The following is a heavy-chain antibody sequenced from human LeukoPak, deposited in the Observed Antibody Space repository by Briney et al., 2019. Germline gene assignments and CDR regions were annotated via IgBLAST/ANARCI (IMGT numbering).Heavy chain of an antibody. V-gene: IGHV4-59*01. D-gene: IGHD6-19*01. J-gene: IGHJ4*02. CDR1: GGSISGNY. CDR3: ARAVAVAGTCKFDF. CDR2: VFYTGST. Sequence: SETLSLTCTVSGGSISGNYWTWIRQPPGKGLDYIGHVFYTGSTNYSPSLKSRVTISIDTSKSHFSLKLTSVTAADTAVYYCARAVAVAGTCKFDFWGQGTLVTVSS.